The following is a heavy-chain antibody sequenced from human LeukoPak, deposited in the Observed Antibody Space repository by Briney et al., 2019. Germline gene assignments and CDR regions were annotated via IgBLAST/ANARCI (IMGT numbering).Heavy chain of an antibody. CDR3: ARARWSGYYYFEY. J-gene: IGHJ4*02. CDR2: ISTNGAGT. V-gene: IGHV3-64*01. D-gene: IGHD3-3*01. Sequence: GGSLRLSCAASGFTFSSYAMHWVRQAPGKGLVFVSAISTNGAGTYYANSVRGRFTISRDNSKNTLYLQMGSLRAEDMAVYYCARARWSGYYYFEYWGQGTLVTVSS. CDR1: GFTFSSYA.